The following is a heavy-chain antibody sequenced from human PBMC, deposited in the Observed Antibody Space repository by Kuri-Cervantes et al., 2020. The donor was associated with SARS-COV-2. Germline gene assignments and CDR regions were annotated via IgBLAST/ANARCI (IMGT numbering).Heavy chain of an antibody. CDR3: VRGDIVVVAAAFDI. V-gene: IGHV3-30*04. CDR2: ISYDGSKK. D-gene: IGHD2-2*01. J-gene: IGHJ3*02. CDR1: GFTFSSYA. Sequence: GESLKISCAASGFTFSSYALHWVRQAPGKGLEWVAVISYDGSKKDYGASVKGRFSISRDNSYNTLFLHMTSLRPEDTAVYYCVRGDIVVVAAAFDIWGQGTRVTASS.